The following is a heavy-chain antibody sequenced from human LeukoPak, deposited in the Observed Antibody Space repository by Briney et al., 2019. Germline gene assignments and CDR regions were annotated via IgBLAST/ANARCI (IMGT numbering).Heavy chain of an antibody. J-gene: IGHJ3*02. Sequence: GWSRRLSGASSVFLFSADRMNGVGQAPGMGLEWVSLIGFISNYISYTDSVKGLFTISRDNAQNSVHLPMNIQRDEDTAVYYCARARTYFYDSSGHFYDAYDIWGHGTMLTVSS. CDR3: ARARTYFYDSSGHFYDAYDI. D-gene: IGHD3-22*01. CDR2: IGFISNYI. V-gene: IGHV3-21*04. CDR1: VFLFSADR.